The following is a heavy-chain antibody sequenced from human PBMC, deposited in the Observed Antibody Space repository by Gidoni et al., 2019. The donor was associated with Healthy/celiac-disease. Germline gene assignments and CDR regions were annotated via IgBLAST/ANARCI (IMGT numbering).Heavy chain of an antibody. Sequence: EVQLVESGGGLVKPGGSLRLSCAASGFTFSSYSMNWVRQAPGKGLEWVSSISSSSSYIYYADSVKGRFTISRDNAKNSLYLQMNSLRAEDTAVYYCARVGYCSGGSCQGYFDYWGQGTLVTVSS. CDR2: ISSSSSYI. D-gene: IGHD2-15*01. CDR1: GFTFSSYS. J-gene: IGHJ4*02. V-gene: IGHV3-21*01. CDR3: ARVGYCSGGSCQGYFDY.